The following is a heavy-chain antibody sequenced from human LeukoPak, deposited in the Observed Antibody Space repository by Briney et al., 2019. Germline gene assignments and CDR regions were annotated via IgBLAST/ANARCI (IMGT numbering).Heavy chain of an antibody. CDR3: ARGWLQPDS. J-gene: IGHJ4*02. CDR2: ISGSGGAT. Sequence: PGGSLRLSCAASGFTFSTYGMSWVRQAPGKGLAWVSAISGSGGATYYADSVKGRFTISRDNPKNTLYLQMNSLRAEDTALYYCARGWLQPDSWGQGTLVTVSS. V-gene: IGHV3-23*01. D-gene: IGHD5-24*01. CDR1: GFTFSTYG.